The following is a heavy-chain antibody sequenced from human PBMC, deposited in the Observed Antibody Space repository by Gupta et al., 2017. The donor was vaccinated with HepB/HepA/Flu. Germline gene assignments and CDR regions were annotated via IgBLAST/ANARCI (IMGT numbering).Heavy chain of an antibody. D-gene: IGHD3-10*01. CDR3: AKDLIWFGELFARYYYYGMDV. CDR2: ISWNSGSI. Sequence: EVQLVESGGGLVQPGRSLRLSCAASGFTFDDYAMHWVRQAPGKGLECVSGISWNSGSIGYADSVKGRFTISRDNAKNSLYLQMNSLRAEDTALYYCAKDLIWFGELFARYYYYGMDVWGQGTTVTVSS. V-gene: IGHV3-9*01. J-gene: IGHJ6*02. CDR1: GFTFDDYA.